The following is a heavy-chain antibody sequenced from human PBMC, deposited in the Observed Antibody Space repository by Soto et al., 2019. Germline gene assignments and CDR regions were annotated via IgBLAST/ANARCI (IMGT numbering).Heavy chain of an antibody. Sequence: PGGSLRLSCAVSGFTFSSHGMQWVRQAPGKGLEWVSVIGFSGSVRYHADSVKGRFTISRDNSKNTLYLQMNSLRAEDTAVYYCAKSLSGYNWNSDYYYYYYMDVWGKGTTVTVSS. D-gene: IGHD1-7*01. CDR3: AKSLSGYNWNSDYYYYYYMDV. CDR1: GFTFSSHG. V-gene: IGHV3-33*08. J-gene: IGHJ6*03. CDR2: IGFSGSVR.